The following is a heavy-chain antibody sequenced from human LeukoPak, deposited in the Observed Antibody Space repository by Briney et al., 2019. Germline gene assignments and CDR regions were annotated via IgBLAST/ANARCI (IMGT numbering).Heavy chain of an antibody. CDR3: ASFRPKSYDFWSGYSNDAFDI. CDR1: GYTFTSYY. CDR2: INPSGGST. J-gene: IGHJ3*02. D-gene: IGHD3-3*01. Sequence: GASVKVSCKASGYTFTSYYMHWVRQAPGQGLEWMGIINPSGGSTSYAQKFQGRVTMTRDTSTSTVYMELGSLRSEDTAVYYCASFRPKSYDFWSGYSNDAFDIWGQGTMVTVSS. V-gene: IGHV1-46*03.